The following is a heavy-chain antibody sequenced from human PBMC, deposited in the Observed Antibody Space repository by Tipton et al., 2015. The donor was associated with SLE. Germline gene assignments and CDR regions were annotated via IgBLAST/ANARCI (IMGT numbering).Heavy chain of an antibody. CDR1: GFTFSSYA. J-gene: IGHJ4*02. CDR3: ARGGLMVYATHYFDY. V-gene: IGHV3-30-3*01. Sequence: SLRLSCAASGFTFSSYAMHWVRQAPGKGLEWVAVISYDGSNKYYADSVKGRFTISRDNSKNTLYLQMNSLRAEDTAVYYCARGGLMVYATHYFDYWGQGTLVTVSS. D-gene: IGHD2-8*01. CDR2: ISYDGSNK.